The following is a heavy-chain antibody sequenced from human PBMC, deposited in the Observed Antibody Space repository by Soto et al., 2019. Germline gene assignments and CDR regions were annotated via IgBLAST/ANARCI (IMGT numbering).Heavy chain of an antibody. D-gene: IGHD3-10*01. CDR3: ARLGSGRLWFGELPSYNYYYGMDV. CDR2: IYYSEST. CDR1: GGSISSSSYY. Sequence: SETLPLSCPVSGGSISSSSYYWGWMHQPRGKELEWVGSIYYSESTYYNPSLKSRVTISVDTSKNQFSLKLSSVTAADTAVYYCARLGSGRLWFGELPSYNYYYGMDVWGQGTTVTVSS. V-gene: IGHV4-39*01. J-gene: IGHJ6*02.